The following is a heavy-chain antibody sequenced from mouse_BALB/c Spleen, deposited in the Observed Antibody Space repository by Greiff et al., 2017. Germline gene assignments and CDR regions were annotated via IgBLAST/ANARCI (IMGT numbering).Heavy chain of an antibody. Sequence: VQLQQSGPGLVAPSQSLSITCTVSGFSLTSYDISWIRQPPGKGLEWLGVIWTGGGTNYNSAFMSRLSISKDNSKSQVFLKMNSLQTDDTAIYYCVRVYGKGPWFAYWGQGTLVTVSA. CDR2: IWTGGGT. D-gene: IGHD2-1*01. J-gene: IGHJ3*01. CDR3: VRVYGKGPWFAY. V-gene: IGHV2-9-2*01. CDR1: GFSLTSYD.